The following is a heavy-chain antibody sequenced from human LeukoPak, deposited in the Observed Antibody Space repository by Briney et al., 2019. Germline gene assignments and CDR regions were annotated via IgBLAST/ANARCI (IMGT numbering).Heavy chain of an antibody. CDR3: ARHLSYCSSTSCYQGWFDP. Sequence: KDGESLKISCKGSGYSFTSYWIGWVRQMPGKGLEWMGIIYPGDSDTRYSPSFQGQVTISADKSISTAYLQWSSLKASDTAMYYCARHLSYCSSTSCYQGWFDPWGQGTLVTVSS. D-gene: IGHD2-2*01. V-gene: IGHV5-51*01. J-gene: IGHJ5*02. CDR1: GYSFTSYW. CDR2: IYPGDSDT.